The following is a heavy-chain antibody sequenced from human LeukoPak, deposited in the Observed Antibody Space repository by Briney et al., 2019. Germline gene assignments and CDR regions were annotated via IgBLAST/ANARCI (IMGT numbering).Heavy chain of an antibody. CDR2: IIPIFGTA. CDR1: GGTFSSYA. V-gene: IGHV1-69*13. J-gene: IGHJ4*02. Sequence: GASVKVSCKASGGTFSSYAISWVRQAPGQGLEWMGGIIPIFGTANYAQKFQGRVTITADESTSTAYMELSSLRSEDTAVYYCGRGARYSGSQRFDYWGQGTLVTVSS. D-gene: IGHD5-12*01. CDR3: GRGARYSGSQRFDY.